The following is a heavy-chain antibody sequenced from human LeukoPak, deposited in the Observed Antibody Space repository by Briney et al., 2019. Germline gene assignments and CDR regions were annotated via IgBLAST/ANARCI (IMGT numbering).Heavy chain of an antibody. Sequence: GGSLRLSCAVSGFTFDDYAMQWVRQAPGKGLEWVSGISWNSGSIGYADSVKGRFTISRDNAKNSLYLQMNSLRAEDTALYYCVKDTAYYYGSGSYWDYYYYGMDVWGQGTTVTVSS. D-gene: IGHD3-10*01. V-gene: IGHV3-9*01. CDR1: GFTFDDYA. J-gene: IGHJ6*02. CDR3: VKDTAYYYGSGSYWDYYYYGMDV. CDR2: ISWNSGSI.